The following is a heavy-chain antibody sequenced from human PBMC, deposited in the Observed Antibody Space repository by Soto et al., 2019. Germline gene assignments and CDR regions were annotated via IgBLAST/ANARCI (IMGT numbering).Heavy chain of an antibody. J-gene: IGHJ5*02. CDR2: IDPSDSYT. Sequence: PGESLKISCKGSGYSFTSYWISWVRQMPGTGLEWMGRIDPSDSYTNYSPSFQGHVTISADKSISTAYLQWSSMKASDTAMSYCARQGSPYWSSTSCYWLDPWGQGTLVTVSS. CDR3: ARQGSPYWSSTSCYWLDP. CDR1: GYSFTSYW. D-gene: IGHD2-2*01. V-gene: IGHV5-10-1*01.